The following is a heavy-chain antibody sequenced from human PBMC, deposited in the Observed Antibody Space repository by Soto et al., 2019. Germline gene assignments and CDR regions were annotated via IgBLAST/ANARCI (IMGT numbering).Heavy chain of an antibody. Sequence: ASETLSLTCTVSGGSISSCYWIWIRQPAGKGLEWIGRIFSSGSTSFNPSLESRVAMSVDTSKNHFSLNLSSVTAADMAVYYCAREGSYSAYNFAHGIQLWSFDFWGQGALVTVS. J-gene: IGHJ4*02. CDR1: GGSISSCY. CDR3: AREGSYSAYNFAHGIQLWSFDF. D-gene: IGHD5-12*01. CDR2: IFSSGST. V-gene: IGHV4-4*07.